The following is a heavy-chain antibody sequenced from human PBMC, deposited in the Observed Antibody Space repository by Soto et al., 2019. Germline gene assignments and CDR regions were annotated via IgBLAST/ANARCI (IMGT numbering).Heavy chain of an antibody. J-gene: IGHJ4*02. CDR3: ARTFYDDSGLYYFDY. CDR2: IYYSGST. D-gene: IGHD3-22*01. Sequence: SETLSLTCTVSGGSISSYYWSWIRQPPGKGLEWIGYIYYSGSTNYNPSLKSRVTISVDTSKNQFSLKLSSVTAADTAVYYCARTFYDDSGLYYFDYWGQGTLVTVSS. CDR1: GGSISSYY. V-gene: IGHV4-59*01.